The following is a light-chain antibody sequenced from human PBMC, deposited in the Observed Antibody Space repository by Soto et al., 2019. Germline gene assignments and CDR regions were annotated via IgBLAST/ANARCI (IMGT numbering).Light chain of an antibody. V-gene: IGKV2-28*01. CDR1: QSLLQSNGYNY. CDR2: LGS. J-gene: IGKJ3*01. Sequence: DIVMTQSPLSLPVTPGEPASISCRSSQSLLQSNGYNYLDWYLQKPGQSPQLLIYLGSNRASGVPDRFSGSGSGTDWTVKISRVEAEDVGVYYGMQALQAPGTFGPGTKVDIK. CDR3: MQALQAPGT.